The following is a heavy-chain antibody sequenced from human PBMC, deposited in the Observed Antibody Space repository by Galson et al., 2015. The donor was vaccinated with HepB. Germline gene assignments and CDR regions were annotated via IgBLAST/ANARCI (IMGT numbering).Heavy chain of an antibody. CDR2: IIPFFGTA. D-gene: IGHD4-17*01. V-gene: IGHV1-69*13. CDR3: AREATTLLLYYGMDV. CDR1: GGTFSTYA. Sequence: SVKVSCKASGGTFSTYAISWVRQAPGQGLEWMGGIIPFFGTANYAQKFQGRVTITADESTSTAYMELSSLRSEDTAVYYCAREATTLLLYYGMDVWGQGTTVTVSS. J-gene: IGHJ6*02.